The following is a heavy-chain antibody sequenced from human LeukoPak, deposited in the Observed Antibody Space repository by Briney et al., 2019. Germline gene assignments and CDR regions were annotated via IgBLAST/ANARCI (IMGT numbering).Heavy chain of an antibody. J-gene: IGHJ4*02. D-gene: IGHD6-19*01. CDR1: GFTFSSYA. V-gene: IGHV3-23*01. CDR2: ISGSGGST. Sequence: GGSLRLSCAASGFTFSSYAMSWVRQAPGRGLDWVSAISGSGGSTYSADSVKGRFTISRDNSKNTLYLQMNSLRAEDTAVYYCAKGQGSGWYLGGDRFDYWGQGTLVTVSS. CDR3: AKGQGSGWYLGGDRFDY.